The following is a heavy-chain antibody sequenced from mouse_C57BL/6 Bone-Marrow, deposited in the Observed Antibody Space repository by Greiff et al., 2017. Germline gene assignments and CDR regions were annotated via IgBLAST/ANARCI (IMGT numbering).Heavy chain of an antibody. V-gene: IGHV1-81*01. CDR1: GYTFTSYG. D-gene: IGHD2-4*01. CDR2: IYPRSGNT. J-gene: IGHJ3*01. CDR3: ARKGIYYDYDGFAY. Sequence: VQLQQSGAELARPGASVKLSCKASGYTFTSYGISWVKQRTGQGLEWIGEIYPRSGNTSYNEKFKGKATLTADKSSSTAYMELRSLTSEDSAVYFCARKGIYYDYDGFAYWGQGTLVTVSA.